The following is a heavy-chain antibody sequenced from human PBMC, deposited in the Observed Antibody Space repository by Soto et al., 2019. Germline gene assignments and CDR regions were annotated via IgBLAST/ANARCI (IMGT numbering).Heavy chain of an antibody. D-gene: IGHD3-22*01. V-gene: IGHV1-69*13. CDR2: IIPIFGTA. CDR1: GGTFSSYA. Sequence: SVKVSCKASGGTFSSYAISWVRQAPGQGLEWMGGIIPIFGTANYAQKFQGRVTITADESTSTAYMELSSLRSEDTAVYYCATVRSVVVITSFYWFDPWGKGALVTVSS. CDR3: ATVRSVVVITSFYWFDP. J-gene: IGHJ5*02.